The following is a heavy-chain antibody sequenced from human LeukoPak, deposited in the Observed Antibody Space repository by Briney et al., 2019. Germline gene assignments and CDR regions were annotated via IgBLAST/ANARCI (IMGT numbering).Heavy chain of an antibody. J-gene: IGHJ4*02. CDR1: GFTFSSYA. V-gene: IGHV3-15*01. Sequence: GGSLRLSCAASGFTFSSYAMSWVRQAPGKGLEWVGRIKSKTDGGTTDYAAPVKGRFTISRDDSKNTLYLQMNSLKTEDTAVYYCTTVLRYFDWPSEAVYYFDYWGQGTLVTVSS. D-gene: IGHD3-9*01. CDR2: IKSKTDGGTT. CDR3: TTVLRYFDWPSEAVYYFDY.